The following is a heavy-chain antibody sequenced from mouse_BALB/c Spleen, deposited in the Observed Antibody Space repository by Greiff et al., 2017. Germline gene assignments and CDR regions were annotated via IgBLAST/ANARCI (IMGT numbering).Heavy chain of an antibody. D-gene: IGHD1-2*01. Sequence: VQLQQSGPGLVQPSQSLSITCTVSGFSLTSYGVHWVRQSPGKGLEWLGVIWSGGSTDYNAAFISRLSISKDNSKSQVFFKMNSLQANDTAIYYCASSPYYGYGEWYFDVWGAGTTVTVSS. V-gene: IGHV2-2*02. CDR3: ASSPYYGYGEWYFDV. J-gene: IGHJ1*01. CDR1: GFSLTSYG. CDR2: IWSGGST.